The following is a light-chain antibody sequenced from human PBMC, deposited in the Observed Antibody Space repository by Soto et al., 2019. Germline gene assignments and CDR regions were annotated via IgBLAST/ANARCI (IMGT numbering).Light chain of an antibody. CDR1: QTLTNIS. V-gene: IGKV3-20*01. CDR2: DAS. CDR3: QQYGSSPQIT. Sequence: EIVLTQSPGTLSLSPGERVALSCRASQTLTNISLAWYQQEPGQAXXLLLYDASSRATGIPNRFSGSVSGTDFTLTINKLEPGDSAVYYGQQYGSSPQITFGQGTRLEIK. J-gene: IGKJ5*01.